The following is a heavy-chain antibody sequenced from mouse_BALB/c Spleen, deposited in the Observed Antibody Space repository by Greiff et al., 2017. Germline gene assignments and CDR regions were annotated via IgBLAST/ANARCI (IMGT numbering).Heavy chain of an antibody. V-gene: IGHV5-17*02. J-gene: IGHJ4*01. Sequence: EVKLVESGGGLVQPGGSRTLSCAASGFTFSSFGMHWVRQAPEKGLEWVAYISSGSSTIYYADTVKGRFTISRDNPKNTLFLQMTSLRSEDTAMYYCARSVGGGPAMDYWGQGTSVTVSS. CDR2: ISSGSSTI. CDR1: GFTFSSFG. CDR3: ARSVGGGPAMDY.